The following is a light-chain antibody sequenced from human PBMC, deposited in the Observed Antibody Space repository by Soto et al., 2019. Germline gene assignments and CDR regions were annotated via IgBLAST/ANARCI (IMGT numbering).Light chain of an antibody. V-gene: IGLV2-14*01. Sequence: QSALTQPASVSGSPGQSITISCTGTSSDIGGCNYVSWYQQHPGKAPKLMIYDVTNRPSGVSNRLSGSKSGNTASLTISGLQAEDEADYYCSSCTSSNTHVVFGGGTKLTVL. CDR3: SSCTSSNTHVV. CDR2: DVT. CDR1: SSDIGGCNY. J-gene: IGLJ2*01.